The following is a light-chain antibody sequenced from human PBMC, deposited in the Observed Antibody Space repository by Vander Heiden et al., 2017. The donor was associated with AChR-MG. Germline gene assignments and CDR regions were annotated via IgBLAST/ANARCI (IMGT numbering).Light chain of an antibody. CDR3: QHRSNWPLT. J-gene: IGKJ4*01. V-gene: IGKV3-11*01. Sequence: EVVLTQSPATLSFSPGERATLSCRASQSVSHYLAWYQQKPGQAPRLLIYDASNRATGIPARFSGSGSGTDFTLTINSLEPEDFAVYYCQHRSNWPLTFGGGTKVEIK. CDR1: QSVSHY. CDR2: DAS.